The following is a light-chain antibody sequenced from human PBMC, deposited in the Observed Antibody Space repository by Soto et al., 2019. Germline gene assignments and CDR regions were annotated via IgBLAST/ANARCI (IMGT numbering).Light chain of an antibody. CDR1: KDISSS. J-gene: IGKJ1*01. V-gene: IGKV1D-12*01. Sequence: RVTQSPSSVSASVGDRVTITCQTSKDISSSVAWYQQKPWKAPNLRIFSASALHRGVPPRFSGSGSVTAFTLTVSILQHEAFAIYDGQQADSFPWTFGQGTRVEI. CDR3: QQADSFPWT. CDR2: SAS.